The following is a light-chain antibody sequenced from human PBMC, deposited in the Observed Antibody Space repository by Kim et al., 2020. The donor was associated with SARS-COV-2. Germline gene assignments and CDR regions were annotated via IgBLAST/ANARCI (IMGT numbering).Light chain of an antibody. CDR3: QQYNNWPPYS. J-gene: IGKJ2*03. CDR1: QSVRSN. Sequence: VSPGEGATLTCRASQSVRSNLAGYQQKPGQAPRLLIYGASTRATGIPARFSGSGSGTEFTLTISSLQSEDFAVYYCQQYNNWPPYSFGQGTKLEI. V-gene: IGKV3-15*01. CDR2: GAS.